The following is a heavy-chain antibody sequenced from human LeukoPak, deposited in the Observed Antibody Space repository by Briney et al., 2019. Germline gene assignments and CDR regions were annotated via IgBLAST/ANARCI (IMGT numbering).Heavy chain of an antibody. CDR1: GGSISSSSYY. D-gene: IGHD5-12*01. Sequence: SETLSLTCTVSGGSISSSSYYWGWIRQPPGKGLEWIGSIYYSGSTYYNPSLKSRVTISVDTSKNQFSLKLSSVTAADTAVYYCARVSRGYSGYARIDYWGQGTLVTVSS. J-gene: IGHJ4*02. CDR2: IYYSGST. CDR3: ARVSRGYSGYARIDY. V-gene: IGHV4-39*07.